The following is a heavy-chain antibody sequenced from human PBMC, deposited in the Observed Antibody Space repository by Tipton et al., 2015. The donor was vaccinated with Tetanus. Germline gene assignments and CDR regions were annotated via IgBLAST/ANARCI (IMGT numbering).Heavy chain of an antibody. V-gene: IGHV1-8*02. CDR1: GGTFNTYV. CDR2: MNLKRGTT. CDR3: ARNGGDESCSGSGSYYVAYYYALDV. Sequence: QSGPEVKKPGSSVKVSCKASGGTFNTYVINWVRQAPGEGLEWMGWMNLKRGTTGYAEKIQGRVTMTRDTSTSTAYMELSWLKSDGTAVYYCARNGGDESCSGSGSYYVAYYYALDVWGQGTSVTFSS. J-gene: IGHJ6*02. D-gene: IGHD3-10*01.